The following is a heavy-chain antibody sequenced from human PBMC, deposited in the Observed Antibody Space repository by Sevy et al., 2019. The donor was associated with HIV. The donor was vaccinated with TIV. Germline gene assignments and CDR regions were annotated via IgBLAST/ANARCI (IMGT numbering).Heavy chain of an antibody. CDR1: GGSITSLY. CDR3: AGENAWGRGYS. CDR2: IYYNGHI. J-gene: IGHJ4*02. V-gene: IGHV4-59*08. D-gene: IGHD1-26*01. Sequence: SETLSLTCTVSGGSITSLYWNWIRQPPGKGLEWIANIYYNGHINYNPSLKSRVTLSLDSSKNQYSLRLSSVTAADTAMYYCAGENAWGRGYSWGQGTLVTVSS.